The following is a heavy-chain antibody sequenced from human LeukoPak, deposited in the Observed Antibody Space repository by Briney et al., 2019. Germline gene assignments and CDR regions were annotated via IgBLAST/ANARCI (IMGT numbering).Heavy chain of an antibody. J-gene: IGHJ3*02. CDR3: ARVIPLPELLGAFDI. D-gene: IGHD1-26*01. V-gene: IGHV1-46*01. Sequence: ASVKVSCKASGYTFTSYYMRWVRQAPGQGLEWMGIINPSGGSTSYAQKFQGRVTMTRDTSTSTVYMELSSLRSKDTAVYYCARVIPLPELLGAFDIWGQGTMVTVSS. CDR2: INPSGGST. CDR1: GYTFTSYY.